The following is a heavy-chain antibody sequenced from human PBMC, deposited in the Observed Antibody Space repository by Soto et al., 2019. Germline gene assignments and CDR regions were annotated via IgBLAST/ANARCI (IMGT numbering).Heavy chain of an antibody. V-gene: IGHV1-69*02. J-gene: IGHJ4*02. D-gene: IGHD6-13*01. CDR2: IIPILGIA. CDR3: ARGGIAAANYDY. CDR1: GGTFSSYT. Sequence: QVQLVQSGAEVKKPGSSVKVSCKASGGTFSSYTISWVRQAPGQGLEWMGRIIPILGIANYAQKFQGRVTINEDKSTITAYMERSSLRTEDPDVYYCARGGIAAANYDYWGQGTLVTGSS.